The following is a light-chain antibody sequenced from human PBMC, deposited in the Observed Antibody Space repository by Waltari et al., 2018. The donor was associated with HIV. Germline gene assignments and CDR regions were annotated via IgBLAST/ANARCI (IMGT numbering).Light chain of an antibody. CDR1: SSDVGGYNY. V-gene: IGLV2-14*03. CDR3: SSYTSSSTVV. Sequence: QSALTQPASVSGSPGQSITISCTGTSSDVGGYNYVSWYQQNPGKAPKLMIYDVSNRPSGVSNRFSGSKSGNTASLTISGLQAEDEADYCCSSYTSSSTVVFGGGTKLTVL. CDR2: DVS. J-gene: IGLJ2*01.